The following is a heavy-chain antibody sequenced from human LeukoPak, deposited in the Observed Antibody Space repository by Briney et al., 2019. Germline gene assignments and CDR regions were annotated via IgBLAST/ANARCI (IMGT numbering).Heavy chain of an antibody. J-gene: IGHJ3*02. CDR1: DGSITNTIYY. CDR3: ARARYANAWYAFDI. CDR2: FSSSGNT. Sequence: SETLSLTCSVSDGSITNTIYYWGYIRQPPGKGLEWIGAFSSSGNTYYSPSLQSRVTILVDTSKNQFSLKLTSVTAADTAVYYCARARYANAWYAFDIWGQGTMVTVSS. D-gene: IGHD2-2*01. V-gene: IGHV4-39*07.